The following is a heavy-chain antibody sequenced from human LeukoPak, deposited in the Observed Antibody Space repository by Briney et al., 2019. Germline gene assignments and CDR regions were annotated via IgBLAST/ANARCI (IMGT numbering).Heavy chain of an antibody. V-gene: IGHV1-2*02. D-gene: IGHD3-22*01. Sequence: ASVKVSCKASGYTFTGYYMHWVRQVPGQGLEWMGWINPNSGGTNYAQKFQGRVTMTRDTSISTAYMELSRLRSDDTAVYYCASVDSSGYYSLGYWGQGTLVTVSS. CDR3: ASVDSSGYYSLGY. CDR2: INPNSGGT. J-gene: IGHJ4*02. CDR1: GYTFTGYY.